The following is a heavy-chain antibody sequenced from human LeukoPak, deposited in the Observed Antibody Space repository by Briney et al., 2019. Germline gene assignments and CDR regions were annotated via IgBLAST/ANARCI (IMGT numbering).Heavy chain of an antibody. CDR2: ISSSGSIM. Sequence: GGSLRLSCAASGFSFSSYEMNWVRQAPGKGLEWVSYISSSGSIMYSADSVKGRFTISRDNAKNSLYLQMNSLRAEDTAIYYCSVQYSSSSVVYYWGQGTLVTVSS. J-gene: IGHJ4*02. D-gene: IGHD6-6*01. CDR3: SVQYSSSSVVYY. V-gene: IGHV3-48*03. CDR1: GFSFSSYE.